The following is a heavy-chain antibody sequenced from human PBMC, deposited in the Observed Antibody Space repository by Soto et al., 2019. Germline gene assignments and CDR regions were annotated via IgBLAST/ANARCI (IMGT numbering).Heavy chain of an antibody. D-gene: IGHD2-15*01. CDR1: GVTFSSYG. V-gene: IGHV3-30*03. Sequence: QVQLVESGGGVVQPGRSLRLSCAASGVTFSSYGMHWVRQAPGKGLEWVAVISYDGSNKYYADSVKGRFTISRDNSNNTLYLQMNSLRAEDTAVYYCATDYGYCSGGSCYSSGWFDPWGRGTLVTVSS. CDR3: ATDYGYCSGGSCYSSGWFDP. CDR2: ISYDGSNK. J-gene: IGHJ5*02.